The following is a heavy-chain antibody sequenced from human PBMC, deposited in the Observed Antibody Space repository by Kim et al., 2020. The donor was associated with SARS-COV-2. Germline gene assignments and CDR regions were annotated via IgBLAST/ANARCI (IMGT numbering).Heavy chain of an antibody. J-gene: IGHJ5*02. Sequence: GGSLRLSCAASGFTFSSYGMHWVRQAPGKGLEWVAVIWYDGSNKYYADSVKGRFTISRDNSKNTLYLQMNSLRAEDTAVYYCARDFEAGWFDPWGQGTLVTVSS. CDR2: IWYDGSNK. V-gene: IGHV3-33*01. CDR3: ARDFEAGWFDP. CDR1: GFTFSSYG. D-gene: IGHD3-9*01.